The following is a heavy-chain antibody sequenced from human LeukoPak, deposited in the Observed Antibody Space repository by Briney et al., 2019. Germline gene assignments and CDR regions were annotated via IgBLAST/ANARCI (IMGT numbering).Heavy chain of an antibody. CDR2: INWNGGST. CDR3: AKAPLYYYDSSGC. V-gene: IGHV3-20*04. J-gene: IGHJ4*02. D-gene: IGHD3-22*01. CDR1: GFTFDDYG. Sequence: GGSLRLSCAASGFTFDDYGMSWVRQAPGKGLEWVSGINWNGGSTGYADSVKGRFTISRDNSKNTLYLQMNSLRAEDTAVYYCAKAPLYYYDSSGCWGQGTLVTVSS.